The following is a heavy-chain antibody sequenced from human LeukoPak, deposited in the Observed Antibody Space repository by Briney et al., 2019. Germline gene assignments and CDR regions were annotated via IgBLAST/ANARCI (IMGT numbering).Heavy chain of an antibody. D-gene: IGHD2-21*02. CDR3: ARTPYCGGDCYVDY. CDR1: GFSLSTSGMR. CDR2: IDWDDDK. V-gene: IGHV2-70*04. Sequence: SGPALVNPTQTVTLTCTFSGFSLSTSGMRVSWIRQPPGKALEWLARIDWDDDKFYSTSLKTRLTISKDTSKNQVVLTMTNMDPVDTATYYCARTPYCGGDCYVDYWGQGTLVTVSS. J-gene: IGHJ4*02.